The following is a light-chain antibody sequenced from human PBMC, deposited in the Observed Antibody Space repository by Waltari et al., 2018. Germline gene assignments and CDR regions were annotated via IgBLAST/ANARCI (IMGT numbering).Light chain of an antibody. V-gene: IGLV2-23*01. Sequence: SALPQPASVSGSPGQSRTISSTGTYYDIGHYALVSWYQQYPGKAPRLIIYEATSRPSWVSNRFSASKSGNTASLTISGLQTEDEAHYYCCSYAGENTMIFGGGTRLTVL. J-gene: IGLJ2*01. CDR1: YYDIGHYAL. CDR3: CSYAGENTMI. CDR2: EAT.